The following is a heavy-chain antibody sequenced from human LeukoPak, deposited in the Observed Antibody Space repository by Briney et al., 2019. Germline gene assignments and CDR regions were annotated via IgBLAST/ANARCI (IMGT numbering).Heavy chain of an antibody. CDR2: IYTSGST. CDR3: ARVSCSSTGCYRFDP. J-gene: IGHJ5*02. V-gene: IGHV4-4*07. CDR1: GGSISSYY. D-gene: IGHD2-2*01. Sequence: PSETLSLTCTVSGGSISSYYWSWIRQPAGKGLEWIGRIYTSGSTNYNPSLKSRVTMSVDTSKNQFSLKLSSVTAADTAVYYCARVSCSSTGCYRFDPWGQGTLVTVSS.